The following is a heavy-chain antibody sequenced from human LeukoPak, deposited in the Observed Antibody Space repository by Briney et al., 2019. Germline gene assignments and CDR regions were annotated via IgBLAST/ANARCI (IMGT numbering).Heavy chain of an antibody. V-gene: IGHV1-18*01. Sequence: ASVKVSCKASGYTFTSYGISWVRQAPGQGLEWMGWISAYNVNTNYAQKLQGRVTMTTDTSTSTAYMELRSLRSDDTAVYYCARVEYYDSSGYLGYWGQGTLVTVSS. CDR3: ARVEYYDSSGYLGY. J-gene: IGHJ4*02. CDR2: ISAYNVNT. CDR1: GYTFTSYG. D-gene: IGHD3-22*01.